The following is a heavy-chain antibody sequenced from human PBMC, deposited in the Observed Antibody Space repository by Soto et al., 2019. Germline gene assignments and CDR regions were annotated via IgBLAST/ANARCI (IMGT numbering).Heavy chain of an antibody. D-gene: IGHD3-22*01. Sequence: ASVKVSCKASGYSFTSYCISWVLQAPGQGPEWMGWISGHNGNTNHPQSLQGRVTMTTDTSRNTAYMELRSLRSDDTAVYYCARHRFNYYDDTVYYYFDYWGQGTLVTVSS. J-gene: IGHJ4*02. CDR2: ISGHNGNT. CDR1: GYSFTSYC. CDR3: ARHRFNYYDDTVYYYFDY. V-gene: IGHV1-18*04.